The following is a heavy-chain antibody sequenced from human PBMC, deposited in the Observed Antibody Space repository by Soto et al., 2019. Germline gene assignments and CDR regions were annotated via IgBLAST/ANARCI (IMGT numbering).Heavy chain of an antibody. Sequence: ASVKVSCKASGYTFTSYAMHWVRQAPGQRLEWVGWINAGNGNTKYSQKFQGRVTITRDTSASTAYMELSSLRSEDTAVYYCARSPSSSIVGEPWGQGTLVTVSS. J-gene: IGHJ5*02. CDR3: ARSPSSSIVGEP. D-gene: IGHD1-26*01. CDR2: INAGNGNT. V-gene: IGHV1-3*01. CDR1: GYTFTSYA.